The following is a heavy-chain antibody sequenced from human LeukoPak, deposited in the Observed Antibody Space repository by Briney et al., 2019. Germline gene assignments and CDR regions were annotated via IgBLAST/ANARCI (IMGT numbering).Heavy chain of an antibody. J-gene: IGHJ3*02. Sequence: SETLSLTCTVSGGSISSGDYYWSWIRQPPGKGLEWIGYIYYSGSTYYNPSLKSRVTISVDTSKNQFSLKLSSVTAADTAVHYCARQAAYSHDPEDAFDIWGQGTMVTVSS. CDR1: GGSISSGDYY. CDR3: ARQAAYSHDPEDAFDI. D-gene: IGHD2-15*01. CDR2: IYYSGST. V-gene: IGHV4-30-4*01.